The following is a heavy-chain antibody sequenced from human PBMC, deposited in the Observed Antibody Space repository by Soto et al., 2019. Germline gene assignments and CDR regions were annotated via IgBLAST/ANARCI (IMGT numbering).Heavy chain of an antibody. V-gene: IGHV3-23*01. J-gene: IGHJ5*02. CDR3: AKDPYSGVLVPVAIGFDP. Sequence: HPGGSLRLSSAASGFTFSNYAMTWVRQGPGKGLEWVSAISGSGGSAYYADSVKGRFTISRDNSKNTLYLQMNSLRADDSGVYYCAKDPYSGVLVPVAIGFDPWGPGTLVTVSS. CDR1: GFTFSNYA. D-gene: IGHD2-2*01. CDR2: ISGSGGSA.